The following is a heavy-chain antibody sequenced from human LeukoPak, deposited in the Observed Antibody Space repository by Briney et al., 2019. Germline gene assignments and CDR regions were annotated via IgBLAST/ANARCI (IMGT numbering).Heavy chain of an antibody. J-gene: IGHJ5*02. D-gene: IGHD2-2*02. CDR1: GGTFSSYA. CDR2: IIPIFGTA. CDR3: ARDGCSSTSCYTSWFDP. Sequence: SVKVPCKASGGTFSSYAISWVRPAPGQGLEWMGGIIPIFGTANYAQKFQGRVTITADESTSTAYMELSSLRSEDTAVYYCARDGCSSTSCYTSWFDPWGQGTLVTVSS. V-gene: IGHV1-69*01.